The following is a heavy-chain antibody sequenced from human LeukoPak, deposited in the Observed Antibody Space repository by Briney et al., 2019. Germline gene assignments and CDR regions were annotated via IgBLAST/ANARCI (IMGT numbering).Heavy chain of an antibody. Sequence: GGSLTLSCAASGFTFSSYSMSWVRQPPEKGLEWVSSISGSGGSKWFADSVKGRTTISRNNSENTLLLPTNRLAAEDTALYYCAKESSVAGAGLLDYWGQGTLVTVSS. CDR3: AKESSVAGAGLLDY. J-gene: IGHJ4*02. CDR2: ISGSGGSK. V-gene: IGHV3-23*01. D-gene: IGHD6-19*01. CDR1: GFTFSSYS.